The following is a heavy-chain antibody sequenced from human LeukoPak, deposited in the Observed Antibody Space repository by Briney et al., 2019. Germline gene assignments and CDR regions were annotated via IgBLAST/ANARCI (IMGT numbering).Heavy chain of an antibody. CDR2: INHSGST. Sequence: NSSETLSLTCAVYGGSFSGYYWSWIRQPPGKGLEWIGEINHSGSTNYNPSLKSRVTISVDTSKNQFSLKLSSVTAADTAVYYCARGPHYYYYMDVWGKGTTVTISS. V-gene: IGHV4-34*01. CDR1: GGSFSGYY. J-gene: IGHJ6*03. CDR3: ARGPHYYYYMDV.